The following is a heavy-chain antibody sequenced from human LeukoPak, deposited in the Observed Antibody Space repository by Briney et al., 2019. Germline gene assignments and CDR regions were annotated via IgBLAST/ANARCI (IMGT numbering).Heavy chain of an antibody. D-gene: IGHD6-13*01. CDR2: IYYSGST. J-gene: IGHJ5*02. Sequence: SETLSLTCTVSGGSISSYYWSWIRQPPGKGLEWIGYIYYSGSTNYNPSLKSRVTISVDTSKNQFSLKLSSVTAADTAVYYCARAGYSSSWVLNWFDPWGQGTLVTVSS. CDR1: GGSISSYY. CDR3: ARAGYSSSWVLNWFDP. V-gene: IGHV4-59*01.